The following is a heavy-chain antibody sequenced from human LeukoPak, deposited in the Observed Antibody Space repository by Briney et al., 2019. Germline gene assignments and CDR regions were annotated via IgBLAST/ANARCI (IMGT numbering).Heavy chain of an antibody. CDR2: IYYSGST. Sequence: SETLSLTCTVSGGSISSYYWRWIRQPPGKGLEWIGYIYYSGSTNYNPSLKSRVTISVDTPKNQFSLKLSSVTAADTAVYYCARVTGSDYVDYWGQGTLVTVSS. CDR1: GGSISSYY. J-gene: IGHJ4*02. CDR3: ARVTGSDYVDY. D-gene: IGHD1-14*01. V-gene: IGHV4-59*01.